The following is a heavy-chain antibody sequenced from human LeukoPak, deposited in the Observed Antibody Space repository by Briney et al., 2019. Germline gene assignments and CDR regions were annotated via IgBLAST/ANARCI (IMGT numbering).Heavy chain of an antibody. CDR2: MHYSGST. D-gene: IGHD6-19*01. CDR1: GGSITKNGYY. J-gene: IGHJ3*02. CDR3: ARRTIAVAGLDAFDI. V-gene: IGHV4-39*07. Sequence: SETLSLTCSVSGGSITKNGYYWGWIRQSPETGLEWIGSMHYSGSTYFNPSLKSRVTISVDTSKNQFSLKLSSVTAADTAVYYCARRTIAVAGLDAFDIWGQGTMVTVSS.